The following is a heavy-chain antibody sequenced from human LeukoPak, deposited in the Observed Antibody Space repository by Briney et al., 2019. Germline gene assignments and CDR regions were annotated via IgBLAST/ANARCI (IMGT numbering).Heavy chain of an antibody. CDR2: IRRDGSET. Sequence: GGSLRLSCAASGFTFSSYWLSWVRRGPGKGLEWVANIRRDGSETHYVDSVMGRFTISRDNARNSLYLQMNSLRAEDTAVYYCARDDTHYGSSGSFYDAFDIWGQGTMVTVSS. J-gene: IGHJ3*02. D-gene: IGHD3-22*01. CDR3: ARDDTHYGSSGSFYDAFDI. CDR1: GFTFSSYW. V-gene: IGHV3-7*01.